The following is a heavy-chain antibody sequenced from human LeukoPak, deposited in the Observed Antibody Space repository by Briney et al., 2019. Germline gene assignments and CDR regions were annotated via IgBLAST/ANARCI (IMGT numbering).Heavy chain of an antibody. D-gene: IGHD6-19*01. CDR1: GFTFSSYS. J-gene: IGHJ4*02. CDR3: AKDPHIYSGWLVEYYFDY. V-gene: IGHV3-21*01. Sequence: KPGGSLRLSCAASGFTFSSYSMNWVRQAPGKGLEWVSSISSSSSYIFYADSVKGRFTISRDNSKNTLYLQMNSLRAEDTAVYYCAKDPHIYSGWLVEYYFDYWGQGTLVTVSS. CDR2: ISSSSSYI.